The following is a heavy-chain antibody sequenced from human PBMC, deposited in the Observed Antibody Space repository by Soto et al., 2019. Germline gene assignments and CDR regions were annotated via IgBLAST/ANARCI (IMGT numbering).Heavy chain of an antibody. Sequence: PSETLSLTCTVSGCSISSGGYYWSWILHHPGKGLEWIGYIYYSGSTYYNPSLKSRVTISVDTSKNQFSLKLSSVTAADTAVYYWAGGHVRGVYSYFDFWGQGTLVTVSS. V-gene: IGHV4-31*03. J-gene: IGHJ4*02. CDR1: GCSISSGGYY. CDR2: IYYSGST. D-gene: IGHD3-10*02. CDR3: AGGHVRGVYSYFDF.